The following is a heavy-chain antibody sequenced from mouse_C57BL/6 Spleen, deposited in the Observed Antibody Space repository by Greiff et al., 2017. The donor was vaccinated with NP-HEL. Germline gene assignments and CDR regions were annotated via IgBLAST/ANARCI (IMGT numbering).Heavy chain of an antibody. CDR3: ARHYDYDYAMDY. Sequence: DVMLVESGGGLVKPGGSLKLSCAASGFTFSSYTMSWVRQTPETRLEWVATISGGGGNTYYPDSVKGRFTISRDNAKNTLYLQMSSLRSEDTALYYCARHYDYDYAMDYWGQGTSVTVSS. V-gene: IGHV5-9*01. D-gene: IGHD2-4*01. CDR2: ISGGGGNT. CDR1: GFTFSSYT. J-gene: IGHJ4*01.